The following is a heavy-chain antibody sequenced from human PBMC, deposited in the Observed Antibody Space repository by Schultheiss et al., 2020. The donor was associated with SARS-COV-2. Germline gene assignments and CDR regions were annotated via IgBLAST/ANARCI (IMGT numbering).Heavy chain of an antibody. CDR3: ARDWKQWLQGRGAFDI. D-gene: IGHD6-19*01. CDR1: GFTFDDYG. J-gene: IGHJ3*02. V-gene: IGHV3-20*01. CDR2: INWNGGST. Sequence: GGSLRLSCAASGFTFDDYGMSWVRQAPGKGLEWVSGINWNGGSTGYADSVKGRFTISRDNAKNSLYLQMNSLRAEDTALYHCARDWKQWLQGRGAFDIWVQGTMVTVSS.